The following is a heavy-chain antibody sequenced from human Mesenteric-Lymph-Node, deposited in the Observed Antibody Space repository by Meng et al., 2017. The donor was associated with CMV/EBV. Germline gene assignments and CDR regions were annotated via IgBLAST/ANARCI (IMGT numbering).Heavy chain of an antibody. CDR2: LNPNTENP. V-gene: IGHV7-4-1*02. CDR3: ASVDASGSYDDF. Sequence: SCGASGCTRTSYAMDWVRRAPGHGLECMGWLNPNTENPTYAQGVTARFVLSLDTSISTAYLHITSLKAEDTAVYYSASVDASGSYDDFWGQGTLVTVSS. D-gene: IGHD3-10*01. CDR1: GCTRTSYA. J-gene: IGHJ4*02.